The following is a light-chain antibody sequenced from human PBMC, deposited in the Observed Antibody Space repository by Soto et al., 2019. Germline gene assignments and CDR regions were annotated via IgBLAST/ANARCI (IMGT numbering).Light chain of an antibody. Sequence: QSVLTQPPSASGTPGQRVSISCSGGDSNIGSHAVDWYQQLPGTAPKLLIYSNNERPSGVPDRFSGSKSGTSASLAISGLQSDDEADYFCATWDYNLSGVVFGGGTQLTVL. CDR1: DSNIGSHA. CDR2: SNN. CDR3: ATWDYNLSGVV. V-gene: IGLV1-44*01. J-gene: IGLJ7*01.